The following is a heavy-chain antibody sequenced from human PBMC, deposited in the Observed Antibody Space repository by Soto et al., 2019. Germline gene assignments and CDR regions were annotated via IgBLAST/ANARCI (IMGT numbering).Heavy chain of an antibody. Sequence: ASVKVSCKVSGYTLTELSMHWVRQAPGKGLEWMGGFDPEDGETIYAQKFQGRVTMTEDTSTDTAYMELSSLRSEDTAVYYCATIVVVVAATRGLSFDIWGQGTMVTVSS. CDR1: GYTLTELS. V-gene: IGHV1-24*01. J-gene: IGHJ3*02. CDR3: ATIVVVVAATRGLSFDI. CDR2: FDPEDGET. D-gene: IGHD2-15*01.